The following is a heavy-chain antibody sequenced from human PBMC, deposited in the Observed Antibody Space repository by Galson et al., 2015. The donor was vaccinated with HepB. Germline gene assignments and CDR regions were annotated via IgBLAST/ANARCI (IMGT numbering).Heavy chain of an antibody. CDR2: FDPEDGET. V-gene: IGHV1-24*01. J-gene: IGHJ4*02. D-gene: IGHD3-22*01. Sequence: SVKVSCKVSGYTLTELSMHWVRQAPGKGLEWMGGFDPEDGETIYAQKFQGRVTMTEDTSTDTAYMELSSLRSEDTAVYYCATGGHDSSGYYRGYYFDYWGQGTLVTVSS. CDR3: ATGGHDSSGYYRGYYFDY. CDR1: GYTLTELS.